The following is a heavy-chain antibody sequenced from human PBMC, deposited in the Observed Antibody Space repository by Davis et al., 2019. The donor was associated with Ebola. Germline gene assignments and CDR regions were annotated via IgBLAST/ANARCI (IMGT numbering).Heavy chain of an antibody. D-gene: IGHD3-3*01. CDR1: GGSIGSYY. V-gene: IGHV4-59*01. J-gene: IGHJ6*02. CDR3: ARTPRAYDFWSGSYYYYGMDV. Sequence: SETLSLTCTVSGGSIGSYYWSWIRQPPGKGLEWIGYIYYSGSTNYNPSLKSRVTISVDTSKNQFSLKLSSVTAADTAVYYCARTPRAYDFWSGSYYYYGMDVWGQGTTVTVSS. CDR2: IYYSGST.